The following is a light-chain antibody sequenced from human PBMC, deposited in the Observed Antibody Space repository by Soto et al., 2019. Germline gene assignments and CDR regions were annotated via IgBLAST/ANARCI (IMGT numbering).Light chain of an antibody. J-gene: IGLJ3*02. CDR3: CSYAGSSTFWV. Sequence: QSALTQPASVSGSPGQSITISCTGTSSDVGRYNLVSWYQQHPGKAPQLMIYEGSKRPSGVSNRFSGSKSGNTPSLTISGLQADYEADYYCCSYAGSSTFWVFGGGTKLTVL. V-gene: IGLV2-23*03. CDR2: EGS. CDR1: SSDVGRYNL.